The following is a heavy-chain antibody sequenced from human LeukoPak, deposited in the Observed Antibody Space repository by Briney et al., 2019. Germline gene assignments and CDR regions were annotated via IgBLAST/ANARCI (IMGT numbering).Heavy chain of an antibody. D-gene: IGHD3-9*01. CDR2: ISTSSSTI. Sequence: GGSLRLSCAASGFNFNNFSMNWVHQAPGKGLEWVSYISTSSSTIYYADSVKGRFTISRDNSKNTLYLQMNSLRAEDTAVYYCARDFGIQGRYFDWLLYNQDSKVWLDYWGQGTLVTVSS. V-gene: IGHV3-48*01. J-gene: IGHJ4*02. CDR3: ARDFGIQGRYFDWLLYNQDSKVWLDY. CDR1: GFNFNNFS.